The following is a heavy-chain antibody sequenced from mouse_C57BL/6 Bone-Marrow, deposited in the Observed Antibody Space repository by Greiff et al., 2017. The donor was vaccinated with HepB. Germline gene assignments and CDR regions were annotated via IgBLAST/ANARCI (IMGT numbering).Heavy chain of an antibody. V-gene: IGHV1-15*01. D-gene: IGHD1-1*01. CDR3: TGITTVVAPFAY. J-gene: IGHJ3*01. CDR2: IDPETGGT. CDR1: GYTFTDYE. Sequence: QVQLQQSGAELVRPAASVTLSCKASGYTFTDYEMHWVKQTPVHGLEWIGAIDPETGGTAYNQKFKGKAILTADKSSSTAYMELRSLTSEDSAVYYCTGITTVVAPFAYWGQGTLVTVSA.